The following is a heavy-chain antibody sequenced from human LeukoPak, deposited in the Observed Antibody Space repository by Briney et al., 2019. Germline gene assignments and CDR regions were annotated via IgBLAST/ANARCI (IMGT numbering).Heavy chain of an antibody. CDR2: INHSGST. D-gene: IGHD6-19*01. CDR1: GGSFSGYY. J-gene: IGHJ4*02. V-gene: IGHV4-34*01. Sequence: SETLSLTCAAYGGSFSGYYWSWIRQPPGKGLEWIGEINHSGSTNYNPSLKSRVTISVDTSKNQFSLKLSSVTAADTAVYYCARGLAVAGDFDYWGQGTLVTVSS. CDR3: ARGLAVAGDFDY.